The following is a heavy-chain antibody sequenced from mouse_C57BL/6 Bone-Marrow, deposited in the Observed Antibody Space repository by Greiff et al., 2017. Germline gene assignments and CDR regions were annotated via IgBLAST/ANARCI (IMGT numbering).Heavy chain of an antibody. V-gene: IGHV1-55*01. CDR3: ARKPFMDY. CDR2: IYPGSGST. J-gene: IGHJ4*01. Sequence: VQLQQPGAELVKPGASVKMSCKASGYTFTSYWITWVKQRPGQGLEWIGDIYPGSGSTNYNEKFKSKATLTVDKSSSTAYMQLSSLTSEDSAVXYCARKPFMDYWGQGTSVTVSS. CDR1: GYTFTSYW.